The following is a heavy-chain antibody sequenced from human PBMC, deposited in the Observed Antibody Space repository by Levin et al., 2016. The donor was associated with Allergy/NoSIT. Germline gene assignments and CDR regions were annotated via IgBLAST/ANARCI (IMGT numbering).Heavy chain of an antibody. CDR1: GFTFSSYS. V-gene: IGHV3-21*01. CDR2: ISSSSSYI. Sequence: GESLKISCAASGFTFSSYSMNWVRQAPGKGLEWVSSISSSSSYIYYADSVKGRFTISRDNAKNSLYLQMNSLRAEDTAVYYCARSNYDFWRWQKYYYYGMDVWGQGTTVTVSS. J-gene: IGHJ6*02. CDR3: ARSNYDFWRWQKYYYYGMDV. D-gene: IGHD3-3*01.